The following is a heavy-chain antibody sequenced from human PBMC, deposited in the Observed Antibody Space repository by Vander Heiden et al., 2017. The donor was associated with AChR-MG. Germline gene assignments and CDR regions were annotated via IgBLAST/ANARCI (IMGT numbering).Heavy chain of an antibody. V-gene: IGHV3-73*01. CDR2: IRSKANSYAT. J-gene: IGHJ3*02. D-gene: IGHD3-10*01. Sequence: EVQLVESGGGLVQPGGSLKLSCAASDFTFSDSAMHWVRQGSGKGLEWVGHIRSKANSYATVYVASVKGRFTISRDDSRNTAYLQMNSLKTEDTAVYYCTFHRGDGYKSDAFDIWGQGTMVTVSS. CDR1: DFTFSDSA. CDR3: TFHRGDGYKSDAFDI.